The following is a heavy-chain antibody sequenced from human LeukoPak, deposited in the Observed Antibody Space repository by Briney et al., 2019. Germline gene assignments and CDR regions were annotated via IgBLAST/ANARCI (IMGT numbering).Heavy chain of an antibody. V-gene: IGHV4-39*07. Sequence: SETLSLTCTVSGGSISSSSYYWGWIRQPPGKGLEWIGSIYYSGSTYYNPSLKSRVTISVDTSKNQFSLKLSSVTAADTAVYYCARAPADIVATFPDYWGQGTLVTVSS. J-gene: IGHJ4*02. CDR3: ARAPADIVATFPDY. CDR1: GGSISSSSYY. CDR2: IYYSGST. D-gene: IGHD5-12*01.